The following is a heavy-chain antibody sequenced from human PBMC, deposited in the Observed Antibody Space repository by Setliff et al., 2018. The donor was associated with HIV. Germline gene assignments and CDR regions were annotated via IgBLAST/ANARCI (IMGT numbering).Heavy chain of an antibody. Sequence: GGSLRLSCAASGFTVSSDYMSWVRQAPGKGLEWLSTIYGGASTFYADSVKGRFTISRDNSKESLFLQMNSLTTEDTALYYCAKLLGNGGNSDPFDLWGQGTTVTVSS. J-gene: IGHJ3*01. CDR2: IYGGAST. CDR1: GFTVSSDY. CDR3: AKLLGNGGNSDPFDL. D-gene: IGHD2-21*01. V-gene: IGHV3-53*05.